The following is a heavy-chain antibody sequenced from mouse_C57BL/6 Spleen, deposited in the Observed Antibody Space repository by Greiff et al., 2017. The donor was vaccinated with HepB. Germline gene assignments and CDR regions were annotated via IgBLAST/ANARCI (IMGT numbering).Heavy chain of an antibody. D-gene: IGHD1-1*01. V-gene: IGHV1-54*01. CDR1: GYAFTNYL. Sequence: VQLQQSGAELVRPGTSVKVSCKASGYAFTNYLIEWVKQRPGQGLEWIGVINPGSGGTNYNEKFKGKATLTADKSSSTAYMQLSSLTSEDSAVYFCAREGSSPFAYWGQGTLVTVSA. J-gene: IGHJ3*01. CDR2: INPGSGGT. CDR3: AREGSSPFAY.